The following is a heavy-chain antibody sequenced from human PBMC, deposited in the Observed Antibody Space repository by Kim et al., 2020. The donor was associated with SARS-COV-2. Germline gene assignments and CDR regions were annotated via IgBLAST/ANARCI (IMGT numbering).Heavy chain of an antibody. CDR2: T. J-gene: IGHJ4*02. CDR3: ARGFSGSYASY. D-gene: IGHD1-26*01. Sequence: TNDADSVKGRFTNSRDNAKNSLYLQMNSLRAEDTAVYYCARGFSGSYASYWGQGTLVTVSS. V-gene: IGHV3-11*03.